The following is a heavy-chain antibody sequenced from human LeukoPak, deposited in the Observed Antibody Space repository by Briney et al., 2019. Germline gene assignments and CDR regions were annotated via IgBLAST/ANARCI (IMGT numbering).Heavy chain of an antibody. Sequence: PSETLSLTCAVYGGSFNGYYWSWIRQPPGKGLEWIGEINHSGSTNYNPSLKSRVTISVDTSKNQFSLKLSSVTAADTAVYYCARESSIVGALGSDAFDIWGQGTMVTVSS. V-gene: IGHV4-34*01. CDR2: INHSGST. J-gene: IGHJ3*02. D-gene: IGHD1-26*01. CDR3: ARESSIVGALGSDAFDI. CDR1: GGSFNGYY.